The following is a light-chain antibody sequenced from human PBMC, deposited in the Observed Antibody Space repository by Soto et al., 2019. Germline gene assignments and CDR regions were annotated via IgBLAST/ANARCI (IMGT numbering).Light chain of an antibody. CDR2: GAS. CDR3: QQYGGSPFT. V-gene: IGKV3-20*01. J-gene: IGKJ3*01. Sequence: EIVLTQSPGTLSLSPGERATLSCRASQSLSSYLAWYQQKPGQAPRLLIYGASSRATDIPDRFSGSGSGTDYTLTISRLEPEDFAVYYCQQYGGSPFTFGPGTEVDFK. CDR1: QSLSSY.